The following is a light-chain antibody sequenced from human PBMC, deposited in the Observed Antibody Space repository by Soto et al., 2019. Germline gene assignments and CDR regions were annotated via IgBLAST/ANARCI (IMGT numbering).Light chain of an antibody. J-gene: IGLJ1*01. CDR2: DVN. V-gene: IGLV2-14*03. Sequence: QSALTQPASVSGSPGQSITISCTGTSSDVGRYNYVSWYQQHPGKAPKLMIYDVNTRPSGVSNRFSGSKSGNTASLTISGLQAEDEADSYCSSFTASSTQVFGPGTKLTVL. CDR1: SSDVGRYNY. CDR3: SSFTASSTQV.